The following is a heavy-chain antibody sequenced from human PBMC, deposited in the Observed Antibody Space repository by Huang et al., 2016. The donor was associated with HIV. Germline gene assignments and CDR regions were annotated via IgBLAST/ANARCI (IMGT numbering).Heavy chain of an antibody. V-gene: IGHV4-34*01. J-gene: IGHJ4*02. CDR1: GASFRGYY. CDR2: NNHTGNT. Sequence: QVQLHQWGAGLLKPSETLSLSCAVYGASFRGYYWTWFRQPPGKGLEGIGKNNHTGNTIYNPALKSRVTRSVDTSKKQCARKVTSVTAADTAIYYCARLVVVIGTSLDYWAQGTLVTVSS. D-gene: IGHD2-15*01. CDR3: ARLVVVIGTSLDY.